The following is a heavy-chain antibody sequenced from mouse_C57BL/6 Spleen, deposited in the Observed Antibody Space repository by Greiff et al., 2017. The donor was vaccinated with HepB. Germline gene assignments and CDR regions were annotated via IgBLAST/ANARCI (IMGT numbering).Heavy chain of an antibody. V-gene: IGHV1-52*01. J-gene: IGHJ2*01. CDR1: GYTFTSYW. CDR2: IDPSDSET. Sequence: VQLQQPGAELVRPGSSVKLSCKASGYTFTSYWMHWVKQRPIQGLEWIGNIDPSDSETHYNQKFKDKATLTVDKSSSTAYMQLSSLTSEDSAVYYCARDGNDVDFDYWGQGTTLTVSS. CDR3: ARDGNDVDFDY. D-gene: IGHD2-12*01.